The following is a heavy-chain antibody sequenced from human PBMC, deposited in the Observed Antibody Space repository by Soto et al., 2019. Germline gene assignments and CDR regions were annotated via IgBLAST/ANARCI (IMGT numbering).Heavy chain of an antibody. V-gene: IGHV1-18*01. J-gene: IGHJ6*02. CDR2: ISAYNGNT. Sequence: ASVKVSCKASGYTFTSYGISWVRQAPGQGLEWMGWISAYNGNTNYAQKLQGRVTMTTDTSTSTAYMELRSLRSDDTAVYYCARVPSGRPRYCSSTSCYNYYGMDVWGQGTKVTVSS. CDR3: ARVPSGRPRYCSSTSCYNYYGMDV. D-gene: IGHD2-2*02. CDR1: GYTFTSYG.